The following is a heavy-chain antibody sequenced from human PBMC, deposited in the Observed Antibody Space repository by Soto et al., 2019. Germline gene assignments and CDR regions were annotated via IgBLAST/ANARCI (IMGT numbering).Heavy chain of an antibody. V-gene: IGHV3-30-3*01. J-gene: IGHJ6*02. CDR3: ARDSLYYYDSSGYYYYYYGMDV. Sequence: QVQLVESGGGVVQPGRSLRLSCAASGFTFSSYAMHWVRQAPGKGLEWVAVISYDGSNKYYADSVKGRFTISRDNSKNTLYLQKNSLRAEDTAVYYCARDSLYYYDSSGYYYYYYGMDVWGQGTTVTVSS. D-gene: IGHD3-22*01. CDR1: GFTFSSYA. CDR2: ISYDGSNK.